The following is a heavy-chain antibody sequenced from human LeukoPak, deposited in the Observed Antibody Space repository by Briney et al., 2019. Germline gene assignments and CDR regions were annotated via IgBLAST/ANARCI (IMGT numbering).Heavy chain of an antibody. CDR2: IYHSGST. CDR3: ASRYSSSWYYFDY. V-gene: IGHV4-30-2*01. Sequence: SETLSLTCAVSGDSISSGGYSWSWIRQPPGKGLEWIGYIYHSGSTYYNPSLKSRVTISVDRSKNQFSLKLSSVTAADTAVYYCASRYSSSWYYFDYWGQGTLVTVSS. J-gene: IGHJ4*02. D-gene: IGHD6-13*01. CDR1: GDSISSGGYS.